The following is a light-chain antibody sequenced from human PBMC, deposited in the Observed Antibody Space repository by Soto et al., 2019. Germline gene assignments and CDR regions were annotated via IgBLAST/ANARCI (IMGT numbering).Light chain of an antibody. CDR2: GVS. CDR1: SSDVGGYNY. J-gene: IGLJ1*01. Sequence: QSALTQPASVSGSPGQSITISCTGTSSDVGGYNYVSWYQQHPGKAPKLMIYGVSNRPSGVSNRFSGSKSGNTSSLTISGLQAEDEADYYCSSYTSSSTRLYVFGTGTKLTVL. V-gene: IGLV2-14*01. CDR3: SSYTSSSTRLYV.